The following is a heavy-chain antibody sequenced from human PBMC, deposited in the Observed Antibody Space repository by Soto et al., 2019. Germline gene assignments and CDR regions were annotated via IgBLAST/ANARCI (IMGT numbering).Heavy chain of an antibody. CDR3: ARDVGWNDLLNTAYDGMDV. Sequence: EVQLVETGGGLIQPGGSLRLSCEVSGFSVSDSSMSWVRQAPGKGLEWVSVFYRGGSTDYADSVKGRGTVSRDTFKNTRFIKTDSLTVEDTAVYFCARDVGWNDLLNTAYDGMDVWGQGTTVTVS. D-gene: IGHD1-1*01. CDR2: FYRGGST. J-gene: IGHJ6*02. CDR1: GFSVSDSS. V-gene: IGHV3-53*02.